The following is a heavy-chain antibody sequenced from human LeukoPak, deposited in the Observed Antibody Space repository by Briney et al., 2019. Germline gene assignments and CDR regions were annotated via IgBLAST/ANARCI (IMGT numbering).Heavy chain of an antibody. J-gene: IGHJ5*02. D-gene: IGHD1-7*01. CDR1: GGSISSYY. V-gene: IGHV4-4*07. CDR3: ARGDITGTTDWFDP. Sequence: SSETLSLTCTVSGGSISSYYWSWIRQPAGKGLEWIGRIYTSGSTNYNPSLKSRVTMSVDTSKNLFSLKLSSVTAADTAVYYCARGDITGTTDWFDPWGQGTLVTVSS. CDR2: IYTSGST.